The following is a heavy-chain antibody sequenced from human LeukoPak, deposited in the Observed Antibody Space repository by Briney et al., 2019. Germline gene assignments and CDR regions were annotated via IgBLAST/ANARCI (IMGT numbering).Heavy chain of an antibody. CDR3: ARGYCSGGSCYPTDY. J-gene: IGHJ4*02. D-gene: IGHD2-15*01. V-gene: IGHV5-51*01. Sequence: GESLKISFKGSGYRFTSYWIGWVRQMPGKGLGWMGIIYPGDSDTRYSPSFQGQVTISADKSISTAYLQWSSLKASDTAMYYCARGYCSGGSCYPTDYWGQGTLVTVSS. CDR1: GYRFTSYW. CDR2: IYPGDSDT.